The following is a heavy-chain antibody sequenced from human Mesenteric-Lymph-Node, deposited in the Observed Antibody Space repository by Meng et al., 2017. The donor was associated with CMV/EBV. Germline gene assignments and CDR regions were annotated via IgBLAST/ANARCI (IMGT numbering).Heavy chain of an antibody. Sequence: SETLSLTCGVSGYSISSGYYWGWIRQPPGKGLEWIGTIYHPGTPSYIPSLKSRVTILIDASKNQFSLRLTSVTAADTAIYYCAKGDSLGPHYFDYWGQGALVTVSS. CDR1: GYSISSGYY. CDR2: IYHPGTP. J-gene: IGHJ4*02. D-gene: IGHD3-16*01. CDR3: AKGDSLGPHYFDY. V-gene: IGHV4-38-2*01.